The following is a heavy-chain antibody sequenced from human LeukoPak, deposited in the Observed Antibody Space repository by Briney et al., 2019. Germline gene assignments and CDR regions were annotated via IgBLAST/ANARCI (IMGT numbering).Heavy chain of an antibody. Sequence: PGGSLRPSCAASGFTFSSYALSWVRQAPGKGLEWVSGISGSGGNTYYADSVKGRFTISRDNSKSTLYLQMNSLRAEDTAVYYCAKANCGSECYYYLDSWGQGTLVTVSS. D-gene: IGHD2-21*01. V-gene: IGHV3-23*01. CDR1: GFTFSSYA. CDR3: AKANCGSECYYYLDS. CDR2: ISGSGGNT. J-gene: IGHJ4*02.